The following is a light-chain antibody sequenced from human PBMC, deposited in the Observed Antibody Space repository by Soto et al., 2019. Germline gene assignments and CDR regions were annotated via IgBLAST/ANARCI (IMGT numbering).Light chain of an antibody. CDR3: SSRTSGGTPVI. CDR1: SSDIGGYHF. J-gene: IGLJ2*01. V-gene: IGLV2-14*01. Sequence: QSALTQPASVSGSPGQSITISCTGTSSDIGGYHFVSWYQQHPGKAPKLMIYEVSNRPSGDSHRFYGSKSGNTASLTISGLRPEDEADYYCSSRTSGGTPVIFGGGTKLTVL. CDR2: EVS.